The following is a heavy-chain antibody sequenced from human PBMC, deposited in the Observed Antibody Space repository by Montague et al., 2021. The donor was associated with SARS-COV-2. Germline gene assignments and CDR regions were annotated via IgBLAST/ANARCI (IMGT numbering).Heavy chain of an antibody. V-gene: IGHV4-39*01. CDR1: GDSVSSSDHY. J-gene: IGHJ4*02. D-gene: IGHD4-17*01. CDR2: VYYSGYT. CDR3: ARRRLREDYFGF. Sequence: SETLSLTCTVSGDSVSSSDHYWGWIRQPPGKGLEWLGIVYYSGYTYYXXXVKGRVTISIDASKNQFSLKLNSLTATDTAIYHCARRRLREDYFGFWGQGTLLTVSS.